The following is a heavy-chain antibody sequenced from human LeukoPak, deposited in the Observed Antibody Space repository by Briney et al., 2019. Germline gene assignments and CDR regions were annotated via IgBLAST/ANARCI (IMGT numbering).Heavy chain of an antibody. Sequence: GASVKVSCKASGYTFTGYYMHWVRQAPGQGLEWMGWINPNSGGTNYAQKLQGRVTTTRDTSISTAYMELSRLRSDDTAVYYCARDRGIQLWLQYYFDYWGQGTLVTVSS. CDR2: INPNSGGT. V-gene: IGHV1-2*02. CDR3: ARDRGIQLWLQYYFDY. D-gene: IGHD5-18*01. J-gene: IGHJ4*02. CDR1: GYTFTGYY.